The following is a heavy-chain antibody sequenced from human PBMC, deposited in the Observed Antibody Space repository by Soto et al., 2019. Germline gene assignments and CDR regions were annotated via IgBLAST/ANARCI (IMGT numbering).Heavy chain of an antibody. J-gene: IGHJ4*02. Sequence: EVQLLESGGGLVQPGGSLRLSCAASGLTFSSYAMSWVRQAPGKGLEWVSAISGSGGSTYYADSVKGRFTISRDNSKNTLYLQMNSLRAEDTAVYYCAKAWWLRFFGYDYWGQGTLVTVSS. D-gene: IGHD5-12*01. CDR3: AKAWWLRFFGYDY. CDR1: GLTFSSYA. CDR2: ISGSGGST. V-gene: IGHV3-23*01.